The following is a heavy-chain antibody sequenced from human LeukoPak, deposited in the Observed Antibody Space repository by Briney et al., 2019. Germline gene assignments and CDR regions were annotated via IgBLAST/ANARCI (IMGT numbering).Heavy chain of an antibody. J-gene: IGHJ4*02. CDR3: ARGGALAVAGSPGFDY. V-gene: IGHV1-8*01. CDR2: MNPNSGNT. D-gene: IGHD6-19*01. CDR1: GYTFTSYD. Sequence: ASVKVSCKASGYTFTSYDINWLRQATGQGLEWMGWMNPNSGNTGYAQKFQGRVTMTRNTSISTAYMELSSLRSEDTAVYYCARGGALAVAGSPGFDYWGQGTLVTVSS.